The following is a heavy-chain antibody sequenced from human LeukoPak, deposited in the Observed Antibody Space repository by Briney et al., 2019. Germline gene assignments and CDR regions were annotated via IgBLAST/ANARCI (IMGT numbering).Heavy chain of an antibody. J-gene: IGHJ4*02. CDR3: ARGIGLAVDY. Sequence: GGSLRLSCAASGFTFSSYSMNWVRQAPGKGLEWVSSISSSSSYIYYADSVKGRFTFSRDNAKNSLYLQMNSLRAEDTAVYYCARGIGLAVDYWGQGTLVTVSS. D-gene: IGHD6-19*01. V-gene: IGHV3-21*01. CDR1: GFTFSSYS. CDR2: ISSSSSYI.